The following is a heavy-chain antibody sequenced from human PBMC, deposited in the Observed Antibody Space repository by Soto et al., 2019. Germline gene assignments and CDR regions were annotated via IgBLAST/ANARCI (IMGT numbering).Heavy chain of an antibody. CDR3: AKGRGDYGDPQDY. CDR1: GFTFSSYA. Sequence: EVPLLESGGGLVQPGGSLRLSCAASGFTFSSYAMSWVRQAPGKGLGWVSAISGSGGSTYYADSVKGRFTISRDNSKNTLYLQMNSLRAEDTAVYYCAKGRGDYGDPQDYWGQGTLVTVSS. V-gene: IGHV3-23*01. D-gene: IGHD4-17*01. CDR2: ISGSGGST. J-gene: IGHJ4*02.